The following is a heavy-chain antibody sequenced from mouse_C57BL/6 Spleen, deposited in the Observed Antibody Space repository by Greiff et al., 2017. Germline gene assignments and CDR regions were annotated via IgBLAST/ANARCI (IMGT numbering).Heavy chain of an antibody. J-gene: IGHJ4*01. Sequence: VQLQESGAELVRPGASVTLSCKASGYTFTDYEMHWVKQTPVHGLEWIGAIDPETGGTAYNQKFKGKAILTADKSSSTAYMELRSLTSEDSAVYYCTTGYGSSYEYAMDYWGQGTSVTVSS. CDR2: IDPETGGT. V-gene: IGHV1-15*01. CDR3: TTGYGSSYEYAMDY. D-gene: IGHD1-1*01. CDR1: GYTFTDYE.